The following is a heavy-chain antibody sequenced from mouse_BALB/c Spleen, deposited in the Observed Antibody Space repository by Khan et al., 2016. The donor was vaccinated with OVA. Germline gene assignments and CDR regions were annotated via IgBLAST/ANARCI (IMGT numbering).Heavy chain of an antibody. V-gene: IGHV1-5*01. D-gene: IGHD2-1*01. CDR2: IYPGNSDT. J-gene: IGHJ3*01. CDR3: TDGNYVGWFAY. Sequence: EVQLQQSGTVLARPGASVKMSCKASGYSFTSYWMHWVKQRPGQGLEWIGAIYPGNSDTSYNQKFKGKAKLTAVTSASTDYMERSSLTHEDSAVYYCTDGNYVGWFAYWGQGTLVTVSA. CDR1: GYSFTSYW.